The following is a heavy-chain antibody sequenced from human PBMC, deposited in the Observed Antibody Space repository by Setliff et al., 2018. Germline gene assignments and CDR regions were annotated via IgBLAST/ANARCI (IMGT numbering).Heavy chain of an antibody. J-gene: IGHJ5*02. V-gene: IGHV4-34*01. CDR3: ARAGFELGQYNWFDP. CDR2: INHSGST. D-gene: IGHD3-3*02. CDR1: GGSFSGYY. Sequence: PSETLSLTCAVYGGSFSGYYWSWIRQPPGKGLEWIGEINHSGSTNYNPSLKSRVTISVDTSKNQFSLKLSSVTAADTAVYYCARAGFELGQYNWFDPWGQGTLVTVSS.